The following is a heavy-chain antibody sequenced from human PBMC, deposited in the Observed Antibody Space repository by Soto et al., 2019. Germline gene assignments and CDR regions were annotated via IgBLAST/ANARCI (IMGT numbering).Heavy chain of an antibody. CDR1: GGSISSGGYY. CDR3: ARYCGGDCYSFARANQEGNWFDP. Sequence: SETLSLTCTVSGGSISSGGYYWSWIRQHPGKGLEWIGYIYYSGSTYYNPSLKSRVTISVDTSKNQFSLKLSSVTAADTAVYYCARYCGGDCYSFARANQEGNWFDPWGQGTLVTVSS. J-gene: IGHJ5*02. V-gene: IGHV4-31*03. CDR2: IYYSGST. D-gene: IGHD2-21*02.